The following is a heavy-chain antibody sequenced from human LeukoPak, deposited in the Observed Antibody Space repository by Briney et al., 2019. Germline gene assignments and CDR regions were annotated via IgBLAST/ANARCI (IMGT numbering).Heavy chain of an antibody. V-gene: IGHV3-53*01. CDR1: GFTVSSNY. Sequence: GGSLRLSCAASGFTVSSNYMSWVRQAPGKGLEWVSVIYSGGSTYYADSVKGRITISRDNSKNTLYPQMNSLRAEDTAVYYCASLTRGYSYGYFDYWGQGTLVTVSS. D-gene: IGHD5-18*01. J-gene: IGHJ4*02. CDR3: ASLTRGYSYGYFDY. CDR2: IYSGGST.